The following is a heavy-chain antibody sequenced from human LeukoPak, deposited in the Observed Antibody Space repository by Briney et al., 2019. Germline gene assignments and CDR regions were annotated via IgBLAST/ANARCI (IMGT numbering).Heavy chain of an antibody. CDR1: GFTFSSYG. J-gene: IGHJ4*02. Sequence: SGGSLRLSCAASGFTFSSYGMHWVRQAPGKGLEWVAFIRYDGSKKYYADSVKGRCTISRDNSKNTLYLQMNSLRAADTALYYCATDPTSYYDSSGYFYYWGQGTLVTVSS. CDR2: IRYDGSKK. CDR3: ATDPTSYYDSSGYFYY. D-gene: IGHD3-22*01. V-gene: IGHV3-30*02.